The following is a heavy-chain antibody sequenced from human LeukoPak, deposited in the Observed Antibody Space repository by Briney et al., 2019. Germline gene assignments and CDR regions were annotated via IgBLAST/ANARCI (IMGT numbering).Heavy chain of an antibody. Sequence: PGGSLRLSCAASGFTFSTYWMNWVRQAPGKGLKWVALINPDGSQTNYVDSVRGRFTISRDNAENSLYLQMNSLRAEDTAVYYCARDLGYGALDPWGQGTLVTVSS. CDR2: INPDGSQT. D-gene: IGHD4-17*01. CDR3: ARDLGYGALDP. J-gene: IGHJ5*02. V-gene: IGHV3-7*01. CDR1: GFTFSTYW.